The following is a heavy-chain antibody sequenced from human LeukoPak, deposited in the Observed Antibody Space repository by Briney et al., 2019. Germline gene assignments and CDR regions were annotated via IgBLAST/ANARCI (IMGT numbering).Heavy chain of an antibody. CDR1: GYPFTNYA. CDR3: AKPDNITIFPVDY. J-gene: IGHJ4*02. V-gene: IGHV1-18*01. D-gene: IGHD3-3*01. CDR2: ISAYNGNT. Sequence: ASVKVSCKASGYPFTNYAISWVRQAPGQGLEWMGWISAYNGNTKYAQKLQGRVTMTTDTSTSTAYMELRSLRSDDTAVDYWAKPDNITIFPVDYWGQGPLATVSS.